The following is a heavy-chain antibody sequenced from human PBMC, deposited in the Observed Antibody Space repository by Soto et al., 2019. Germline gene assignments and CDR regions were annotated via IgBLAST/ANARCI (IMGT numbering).Heavy chain of an antibody. J-gene: IGHJ3*02. CDR2: ISAYNGNT. CDR3: AREWLRWYSYGPTAFDI. V-gene: IGHV1-18*01. D-gene: IGHD5-18*01. Sequence: QVQLVQSGAEVKKPGASVKVSCKASGYTFTSYGISWVRQAPGQGLEWMGWISAYNGNTNYAQKLQGRVTITADESTSTAYMELSSLRSEDTAVYYCAREWLRWYSYGPTAFDIWGQGTMVTVSS. CDR1: GYTFTSYG.